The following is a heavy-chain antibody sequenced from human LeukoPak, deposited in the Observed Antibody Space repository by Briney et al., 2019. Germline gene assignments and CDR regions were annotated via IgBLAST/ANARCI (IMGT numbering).Heavy chain of an antibody. Sequence: SETLSLTCTVSDGSISSYYWSWIRQPPGKGLEWIGYIYYSGTTNYNPSLKSRVIISVDTSKNQFSLKLSPVITADTAVYYCARVGVDYSGNIIKYYFDYWGQGTLVTVSS. J-gene: IGHJ4*02. CDR1: DGSISSYY. D-gene: IGHD4-23*01. CDR2: IYYSGTT. CDR3: ARVGVDYSGNIIKYYFDY. V-gene: IGHV4-59*01.